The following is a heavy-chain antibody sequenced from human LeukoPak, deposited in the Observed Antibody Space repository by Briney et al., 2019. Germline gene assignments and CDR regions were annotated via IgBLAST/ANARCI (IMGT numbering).Heavy chain of an antibody. D-gene: IGHD2-15*01. Sequence: GGSLRLSCAASGFTFSNYGMHWVRQAPGKGLEWVAVISYDESDKYYADSVKGRFTISRDNSKNTLYLQMNSLRPEDTAVYYCAKGVVAATNAAYYGMDVWGQGTTVTVFS. V-gene: IGHV3-30*18. CDR3: AKGVVAATNAAYYGMDV. CDR2: ISYDESDK. CDR1: GFTFSNYG. J-gene: IGHJ6*02.